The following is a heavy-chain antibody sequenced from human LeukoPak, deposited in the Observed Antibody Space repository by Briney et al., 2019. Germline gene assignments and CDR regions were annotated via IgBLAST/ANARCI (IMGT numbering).Heavy chain of an antibody. D-gene: IGHD4-11*01. J-gene: IGHJ4*02. CDR3: ARAWGPYSNYFDY. CDR2: ISAYNGNT. CDR1: VYTFTSYD. V-gene: IGHV1-18*01. Sequence: GASVKVSCKATVYTFTSYDISWVRQAPGQGLEWMGWISAYNGNTNYAQKLQGRDTMITDTSTSTDYMELRSLRSDDTAVYYCARAWGPYSNYFDYWGQGTLVTVSS.